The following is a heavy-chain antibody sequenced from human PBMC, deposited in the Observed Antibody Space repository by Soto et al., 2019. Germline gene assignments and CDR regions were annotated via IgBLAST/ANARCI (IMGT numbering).Heavy chain of an antibody. Sequence: SETLSLTCAVSGASISSSSWWTWVRQPPGKGLEWIGEMFHSGTTNYNPSLNSRVTISVDKSKNQFSLKLSSVTAADTAVYYCARRADGSPYFDYWGQGTLVTVSS. D-gene: IGHD3-10*01. CDR2: MFHSGTT. J-gene: IGHJ4*02. CDR3: ARRADGSPYFDY. V-gene: IGHV4-4*02. CDR1: GASISSSSW.